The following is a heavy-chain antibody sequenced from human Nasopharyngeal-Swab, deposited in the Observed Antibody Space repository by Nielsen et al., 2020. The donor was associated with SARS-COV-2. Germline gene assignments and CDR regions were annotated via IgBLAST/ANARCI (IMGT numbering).Heavy chain of an antibody. CDR3: AREGIAAAGPEDY. Sequence: SSVKVSCKASGGTFSSYAISWVRQAPGQGLEWMGRIIPILGIANYAQKFQGRVTITADKSTSTAYMELSSLRSEDTAVYYCAREGIAAAGPEDYWGQGTLVTVSS. J-gene: IGHJ4*02. CDR1: GGTFSSYA. D-gene: IGHD6-13*01. CDR2: IIPILGIA. V-gene: IGHV1-69*04.